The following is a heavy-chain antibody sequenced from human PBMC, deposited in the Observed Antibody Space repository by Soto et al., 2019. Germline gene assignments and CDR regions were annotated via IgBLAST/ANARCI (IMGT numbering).Heavy chain of an antibody. Sequence: GGSLRLSCAASGFTFSSYSMNWVRQAPGKGLEWVSSISSSSSYIYYADSVKGRFTISRDNAKNSLYLQMNSLRAEDTAVYYCAKADSSGWYEYYYYYGMDVWGQGTTVTVSS. CDR3: AKADSSGWYEYYYYYGMDV. D-gene: IGHD6-19*01. CDR1: GFTFSSYS. V-gene: IGHV3-21*04. J-gene: IGHJ6*02. CDR2: ISSSSSYI.